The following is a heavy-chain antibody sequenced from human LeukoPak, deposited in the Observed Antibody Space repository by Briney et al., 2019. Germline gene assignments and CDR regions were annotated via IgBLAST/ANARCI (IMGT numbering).Heavy chain of an antibody. CDR1: GGSVSSNNW. V-gene: IGHV4-4*02. J-gene: IGHJ4*02. CDR2: IYHSGIT. D-gene: IGHD6-19*01. Sequence: PSETLSLTCAVSGGSVSSNNWWSWVRQPPGKGLEWIGEIYHSGITNYNPSLKSRVTISVDKSKNQFSLNLNSVTAADTAVYYCAREISLVAVAGTSYYFDYWGQGTLVTVSS. CDR3: AREISLVAVAGTSYYFDY.